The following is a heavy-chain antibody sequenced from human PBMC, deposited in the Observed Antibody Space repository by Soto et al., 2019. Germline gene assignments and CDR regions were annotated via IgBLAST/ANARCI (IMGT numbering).Heavy chain of an antibody. CDR2: ISYDGSNK. J-gene: IGHJ6*02. Sequence: PGGSLRLSCAASGFTFSSYGMHWVRQAPGKGLEWLAVISYDGSNKYYADSVKGRFTISRDNSKNTLYLQMNSLRAEDTAVYYCAKDYYDSSGYYYYYYYYGMDVWGQGTTVTV. CDR1: GFTFSSYG. V-gene: IGHV3-30*18. D-gene: IGHD3-22*01. CDR3: AKDYYDSSGYYYYYYYYGMDV.